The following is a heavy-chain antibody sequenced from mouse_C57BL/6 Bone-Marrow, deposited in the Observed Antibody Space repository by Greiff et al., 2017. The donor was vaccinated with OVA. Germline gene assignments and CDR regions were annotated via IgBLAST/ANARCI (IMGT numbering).Heavy chain of an antibody. V-gene: IGHV5-4*03. D-gene: IGHD1-1*01. J-gene: IGHJ2*01. CDR3: ARFITRGFDY. Sequence: EVMLVESGGGLVKPGGSLKLSCAASGFTFSSYAMSWVRQTPEKRLEWVATISDGGSYTYYPDNVKGRFTISRDNAKNNLYLQMSHLKSEDTAMYYCARFITRGFDYWGQGTTLTVSS. CDR1: GFTFSSYA. CDR2: ISDGGSYT.